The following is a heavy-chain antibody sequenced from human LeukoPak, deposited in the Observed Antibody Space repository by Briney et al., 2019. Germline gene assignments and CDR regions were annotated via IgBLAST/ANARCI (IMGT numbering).Heavy chain of an antibody. CDR3: AKGRKSYYYGMDV. CDR2: ISYDGSNK. Sequence: GGSLRLSCAASGFTFSSYGMHWVRQAPGKGLEWVAVISYDGSNKYYADSVKGRFTISRDNSKNTLYLQMNSLRAEDTAVYHCAKGRKSYYYGMDVWGQGTTVTVSS. J-gene: IGHJ6*02. V-gene: IGHV3-30*18. CDR1: GFTFSSYG.